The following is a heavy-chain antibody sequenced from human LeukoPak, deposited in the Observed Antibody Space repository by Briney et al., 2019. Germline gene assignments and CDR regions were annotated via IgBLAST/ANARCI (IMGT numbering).Heavy chain of an antibody. J-gene: IGHJ4*02. Sequence: PGGSLRLSCAASGFTFSDYWMNWVRQAPGKGLEWVAILKQDGSGILYVDSVKGRFTISRDNAKNSLYLQMNSLRAEDTAVYYCAGGAGWSIDYWGQGTLVTVSS. CDR1: GFTFSDYW. V-gene: IGHV3-7*01. CDR2: LKQDGSGI. D-gene: IGHD2-15*01. CDR3: AGGAGWSIDY.